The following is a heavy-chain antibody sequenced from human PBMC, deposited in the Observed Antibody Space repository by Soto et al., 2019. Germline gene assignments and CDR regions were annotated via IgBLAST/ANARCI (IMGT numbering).Heavy chain of an antibody. D-gene: IGHD2-21*01. CDR2: THHTGIT. CDR3: ARHCTAYCLAS. J-gene: IGHJ4*02. Sequence: QVQLQESGPGLVKPSGTLSLTCGVSGDSISSNDWWSWVRQAPGKGLQWIGETHHTGITNYNPSLQSRVIISVDKANHRFSLRLNSVTAADTAVYYCARHCTAYCLASWGQGTLVTVSS. CDR1: GDSISSNDW. V-gene: IGHV4-4*02.